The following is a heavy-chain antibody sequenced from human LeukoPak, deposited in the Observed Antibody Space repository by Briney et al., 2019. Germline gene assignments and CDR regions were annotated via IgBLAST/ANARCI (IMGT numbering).Heavy chain of an antibody. V-gene: IGHV3-23*01. CDR2: ISGSGGST. CDR3: ARDHYGSGSYYYYGMDV. Sequence: GGSLRLSCAASGFTFSSYAMSWVRQAPGKGLEWVSAISGSGGSTHYADSVKGRFTISRDNSKNTLYLQMNSLRAEDTAVYYCARDHYGSGSYYYYGMDVWGKGTTVTVSS. D-gene: IGHD3-10*01. J-gene: IGHJ6*04. CDR1: GFTFSSYA.